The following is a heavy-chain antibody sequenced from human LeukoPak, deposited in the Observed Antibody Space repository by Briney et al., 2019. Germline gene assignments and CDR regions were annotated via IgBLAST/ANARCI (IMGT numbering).Heavy chain of an antibody. V-gene: IGHV4-59*08. CDR1: GGSISSYY. CDR3: ARVRGGYATLIGY. J-gene: IGHJ4*02. CDR2: IYYSGST. D-gene: IGHD5-12*01. Sequence: SETLSLTCTVFGGSISSYYWSWIRQPPGKGLEWIGYIYYSGSTNYNPSLKSRVTISVDTSKNQFSLKLSSVTAADTAVYYCARVRGGYATLIGYWGQGTLVTVSS.